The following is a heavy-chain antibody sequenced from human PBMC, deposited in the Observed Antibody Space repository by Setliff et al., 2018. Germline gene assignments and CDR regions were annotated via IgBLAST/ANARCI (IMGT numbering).Heavy chain of an antibody. Sequence: PSETLSLTCTVPGDSITSGSYYWSWIRQPAGKGLEWIGQIYTRGSTNENPSLKSRVTTSVDTSKNQVSLRLTSVTAADTAIYYCAKATGFGELFIWGQGTVVTVSS. CDR1: GDSITSGSYY. D-gene: IGHD3-10*01. V-gene: IGHV4-61*09. CDR3: AKATGFGELFI. J-gene: IGHJ4*02. CDR2: IYTRGST.